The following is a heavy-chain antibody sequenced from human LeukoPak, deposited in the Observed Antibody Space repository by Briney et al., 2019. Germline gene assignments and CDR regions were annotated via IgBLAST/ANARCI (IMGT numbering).Heavy chain of an antibody. CDR3: ARAGATVTTHFDF. V-gene: IGHV1-18*01. CDR2: ISAYNGNT. CDR1: GYTFSIFG. Sequence: SVKVSCKASGYTFSIFGISWVRQAPGQGLEWMGWISAYNGNTNYAQKFQDRVTMTTDTSTSTAYMELRGLRSDDTAMYYCARAGATVTTHFDFWGQGTVVTVSS. J-gene: IGHJ4*02. D-gene: IGHD4-17*01.